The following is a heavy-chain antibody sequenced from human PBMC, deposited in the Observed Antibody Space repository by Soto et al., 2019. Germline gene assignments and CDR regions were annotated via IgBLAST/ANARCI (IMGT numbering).Heavy chain of an antibody. Sequence: SETLSLTCTVSGGSISSYYWSWIRQPPGKGLEWIGYIYYSGSTNYNPSLKSRVTISVDRSKNQFALKLSSVTAADTGVYYCARKGKMTTVPLGSPNYYYYYMDVWGKGTTVTVSS. CDR1: GGSISSYY. V-gene: IGHV4-59*08. CDR2: IYYSGST. D-gene: IGHD4-4*01. J-gene: IGHJ6*03. CDR3: ARKGKMTTVPLGSPNYYYYYMDV.